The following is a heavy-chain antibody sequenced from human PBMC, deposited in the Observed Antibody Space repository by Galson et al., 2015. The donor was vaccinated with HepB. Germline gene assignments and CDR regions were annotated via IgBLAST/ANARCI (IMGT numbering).Heavy chain of an antibody. CDR2: IWYDGSNK. J-gene: IGHJ6*02. V-gene: IGHV3-33*01. CDR3: ARVSEYCSTTSCHVSYGMDV. D-gene: IGHD2-2*01. CDR1: GFTFSTHG. Sequence: SLRLSCAASGFTFSTHGMHWVRQAPGKGLEWVALIWYDGSNKYYADSVKGRFTISRDNSKNTLYLQMNSLRAEDTAVYYCARVSEYCSTTSCHVSYGMDVWGQGTTVTVSS.